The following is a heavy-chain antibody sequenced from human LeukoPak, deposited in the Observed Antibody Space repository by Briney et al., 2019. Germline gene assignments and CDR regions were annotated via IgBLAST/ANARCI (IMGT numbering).Heavy chain of an antibody. CDR3: ARGELLVDY. D-gene: IGHD3-10*01. V-gene: IGHV1-2*02. J-gene: IGHJ4*02. CDR1: GYPFTDQF. CDR2: INPNSGDT. Sequence: ASVKVSCKASGYPFTDQFINWVRQAPRRGLEWMGWINPNSGDTNYEQRFQGRVTMTRDTSISTAYMDLTRLASDDTAVYYCARGELLVDYWGQGTLVTVSS.